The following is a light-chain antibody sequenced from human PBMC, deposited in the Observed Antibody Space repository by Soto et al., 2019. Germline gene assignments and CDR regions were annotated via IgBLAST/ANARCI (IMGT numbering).Light chain of an antibody. CDR3: GTWDSSLSVV. CDR2: ENN. CDR1: SSNIGNNY. V-gene: IGLV1-51*02. J-gene: IGLJ2*01. Sequence: QSVLTQPPSVSAAPGQKVTISCSGSSSNIGNNYVSWYQQLPGTAPKLLIYENNKRPSGIPDRFSGSKSGTSATLGITGLQTGDEADYYCGTWDSSLSVVFGGGTKVTLL.